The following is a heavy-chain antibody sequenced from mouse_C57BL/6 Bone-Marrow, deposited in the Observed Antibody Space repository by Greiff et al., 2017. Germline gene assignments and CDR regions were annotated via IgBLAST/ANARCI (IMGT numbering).Heavy chain of an antibody. V-gene: IGHV1-59*01. CDR1: GYTFTSYW. Sequence: VQLQQSGAELVRPGTSVKLSCKASGYTFTSYWMHWVKQRPGQGLEWIGVIDPSDSYTNYNQKFKGKATLTVDTSSSTAYMQLSSLTSEVSAVYYCARYYSNLAYWGQGTLVTVSA. D-gene: IGHD2-5*01. CDR3: ARYYSNLAY. CDR2: IDPSDSYT. J-gene: IGHJ3*01.